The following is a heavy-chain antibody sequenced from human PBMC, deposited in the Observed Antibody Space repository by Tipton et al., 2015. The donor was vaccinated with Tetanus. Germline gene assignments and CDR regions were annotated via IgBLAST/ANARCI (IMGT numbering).Heavy chain of an antibody. CDR3: ARSKLLWFGESLSGFDS. Sequence: LRLSCAVSGGSLSDYYWSWIRQSPGKGLEWIGEINEGGSTNYNPSLESRVSISVDTSKHRFSLKVNSVIAADTAVYYCARSKLLWFGESLSGFDSWGQGTLVTVSA. CDR2: INEGGST. CDR1: GGSLSDYY. V-gene: IGHV4-34*01. D-gene: IGHD3-10*01. J-gene: IGHJ4*02.